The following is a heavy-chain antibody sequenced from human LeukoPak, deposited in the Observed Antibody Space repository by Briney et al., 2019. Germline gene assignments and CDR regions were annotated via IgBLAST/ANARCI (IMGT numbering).Heavy chain of an antibody. CDR3: ARTSSGRYGMDV. J-gene: IGHJ6*02. V-gene: IGHV1-8*03. Sequence: ASMKVSRKASGYTFTNFDINWVRQATGQGLEWVGWMNPNTGNAGYAQKFQDRVTITWDASITTAYMDLSSLRSEDTAVYYCARTSSGRYGMDVWGQGTTVTVSS. CDR1: GYTFTNFD. CDR2: MNPNTGNA. D-gene: IGHD6-19*01.